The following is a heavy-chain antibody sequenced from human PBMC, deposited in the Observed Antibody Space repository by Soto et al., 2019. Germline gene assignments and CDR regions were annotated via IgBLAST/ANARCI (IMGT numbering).Heavy chain of an antibody. J-gene: IGHJ4*02. D-gene: IGHD5-18*01. CDR3: SKDRGGLYCYGPGFDY. Sequence: GGSLRLSCAASGFTFDDYAMHWVRQAPGKGLEWVSGISWNSGSIGYADSVKGRFTISRDNAKNSLYLQMNRLRAEDTALYYCSKDRGGLYCYGPGFDYWGQGTLVTVSS. CDR1: GFTFDDYA. CDR2: ISWNSGSI. V-gene: IGHV3-9*01.